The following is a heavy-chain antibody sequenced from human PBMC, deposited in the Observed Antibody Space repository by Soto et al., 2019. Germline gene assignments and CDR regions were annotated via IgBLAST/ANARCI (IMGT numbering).Heavy chain of an antibody. D-gene: IGHD2-21*02. CDR2: IYYSGST. CDR1: GGSISSGDYY. Sequence: QVQLQESGPGLVKPSQTLSLTCTVSGGSISSGDYYWSWIRQPPGKGLEWIGYIYYSGSTYYNPHLQSRLRRSVDTSTNPFSLKLSSVTAADTAVYSGALSGGNSVYFDYWGQGPLVTVSS. CDR3: ALSGGNSVYFDY. V-gene: IGHV4-30-4*01. J-gene: IGHJ4*02.